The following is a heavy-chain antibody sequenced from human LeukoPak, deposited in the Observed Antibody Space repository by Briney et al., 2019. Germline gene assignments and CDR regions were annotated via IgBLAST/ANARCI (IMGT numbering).Heavy chain of an antibody. V-gene: IGHV1-69*01. D-gene: IGHD2-2*02. Sequence: XVSXXXXXGTXXXYAISXVRQVPGQGLEWMGGIIPIFGTANYAQKFQGRVTITADESTSTAYMELSSLRSEDTAVYYCARDTYCSTSCYRRPYGMDVWGQGTTVTVSS. CDR3: ARDTYCSTSCYRRPYGMDV. CDR1: XGTXXXYA. J-gene: IGHJ6*02. CDR2: IIPIFGTA.